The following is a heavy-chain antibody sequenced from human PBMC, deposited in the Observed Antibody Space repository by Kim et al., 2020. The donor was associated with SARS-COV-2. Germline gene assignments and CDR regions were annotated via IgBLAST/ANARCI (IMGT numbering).Heavy chain of an antibody. CDR1: GFTFSSYE. CDR3: ARGAGGGYYFDY. V-gene: IGHV3-48*03. Sequence: GGSLRLSCAASGFTFSSYEMNWVRQAPGKGLEWVSYISSSGSTIYYADSVKGRFTISRDKAKNSLYLQMNSLRAEDTAVYYCARGAGGGYYFDYWGQGTLVTVSS. CDR2: ISSSGSTI. J-gene: IGHJ4*02. D-gene: IGHD3-16*01.